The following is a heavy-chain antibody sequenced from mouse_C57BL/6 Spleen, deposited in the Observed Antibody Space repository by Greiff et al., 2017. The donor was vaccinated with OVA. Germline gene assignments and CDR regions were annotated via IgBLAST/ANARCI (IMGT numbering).Heavy chain of an antibody. J-gene: IGHJ3*01. CDR1: GYAFSSYW. V-gene: IGHV1-80*01. Sequence: LVESGAELVKPGASVKISCKASGYAFSSYWMNWVKQRPGKGLEWIGQIYPGDGDTNYNGKFKGKATLTADKSSSTAYMQLSSLTSEDSAVYFCAGDYDAWFAYWGQGTLVTVSA. CDR2: IYPGDGDT. CDR3: AGDYDAWFAY. D-gene: IGHD2-4*01.